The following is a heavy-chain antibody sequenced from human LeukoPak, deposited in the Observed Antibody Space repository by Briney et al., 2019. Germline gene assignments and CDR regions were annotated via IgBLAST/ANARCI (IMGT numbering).Heavy chain of an antibody. V-gene: IGHV3-74*01. J-gene: IGHJ4*02. CDR3: ATPRRGYFDY. CDR2: INSDGSST. CDR1: GFTFSSYW. D-gene: IGHD3-22*01. Sequence: EGSLRLSCAASGFTFSSYWMHWVRRAPGKGLVWVSRINSDGSSTSYADSVKGRFTISRDNAKNTLYLQMNSLRAEDTAVYYCATPRRGYFDYWGQGTLVTVSS.